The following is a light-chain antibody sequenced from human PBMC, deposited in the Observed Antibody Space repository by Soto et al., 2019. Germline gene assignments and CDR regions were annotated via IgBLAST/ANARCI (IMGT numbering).Light chain of an antibody. CDR2: SAS. Sequence: IPMTQSPSSLSASVGDRVTITCRATQGVRDDVGWYQQKPGKAATLLIYSASTIQSGVPSRFSGSGSGTDFTLTISGLEPEDFATYYCLQESNYPLTFGGGTKVEIK. V-gene: IGKV1-6*01. CDR3: LQESNYPLT. CDR1: QGVRDD. J-gene: IGKJ4*01.